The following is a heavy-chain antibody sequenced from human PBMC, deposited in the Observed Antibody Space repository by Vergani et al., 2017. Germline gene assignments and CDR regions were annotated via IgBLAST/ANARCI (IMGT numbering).Heavy chain of an antibody. J-gene: IGHJ3*02. Sequence: QVQLQESGPGLVKPSQTLSLTCTVSGGSICSGSYYWSWIRQPAGKGLEWIGRIYTSGTTSYNPARKSRVTISVDTSKNQFSLKLSSGTAADTAVYYCARGIKWSIATAAPDAFDIWGQGTRVTVSS. D-gene: IGHD6-25*01. CDR3: ARGIKWSIATAAPDAFDI. V-gene: IGHV4-61*02. CDR2: IYTSGTT. CDR1: GGSICSGSYY.